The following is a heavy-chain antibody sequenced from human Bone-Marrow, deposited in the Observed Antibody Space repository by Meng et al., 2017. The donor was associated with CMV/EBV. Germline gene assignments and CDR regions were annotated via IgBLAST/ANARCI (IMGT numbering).Heavy chain of an antibody. CDR2: ISAYNGNT. CDR1: GYTFTSYG. CDR3: ARDFPLKGVVILTETKRSYYYYGMDV. Sequence: ASVKVSCKASGYTFTSYGISWVRQAPGQGLEWMGWISAYNGNTNYAQKLQGRVTMTTDTSTSTAYMELRSLRSDDTAVYYCARDFPLKGVVILTETKRSYYYYGMDVWGQGTTVTVSS. J-gene: IGHJ6*02. V-gene: IGHV1-18*01. D-gene: IGHD3-3*01.